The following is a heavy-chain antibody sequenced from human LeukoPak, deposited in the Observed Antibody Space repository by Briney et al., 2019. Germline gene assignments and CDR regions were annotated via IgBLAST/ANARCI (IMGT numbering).Heavy chain of an antibody. J-gene: IGHJ6*03. D-gene: IGHD6-13*01. CDR1: GFSLSTSGVG. CDR2: IYWNDDK. Sequence: SGPTLVKPTQTLTLTCTFSGFSLSTSGVGVGWIRQPPGKALEWLALIYWNDDKRYSPSLKSRLTITKDTSKNQVVLTMTNMDPVDTATYYCAHISSSWYPYYYYYMDVWGKGTTVTISS. CDR3: AHISSSWYPYYYYYMDV. V-gene: IGHV2-5*01.